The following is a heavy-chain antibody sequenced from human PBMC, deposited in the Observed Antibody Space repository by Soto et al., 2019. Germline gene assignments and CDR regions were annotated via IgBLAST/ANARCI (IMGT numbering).Heavy chain of an antibody. CDR1: GFSLSTSGMC. Sequence: GSGPTLVNPTQTLTLTCTFSGFSLSTSGMCVSWIRQPPGKALEWLARIDWDDDKYYSTSLKTRLTISKDTSKNQVVLTMTNMDPVDTATYYCARFSIAVAGDYFDYWGQGTLVTVSS. CDR3: ARFSIAVAGDYFDY. CDR2: IDWDDDK. D-gene: IGHD6-19*01. V-gene: IGHV2-70*11. J-gene: IGHJ4*02.